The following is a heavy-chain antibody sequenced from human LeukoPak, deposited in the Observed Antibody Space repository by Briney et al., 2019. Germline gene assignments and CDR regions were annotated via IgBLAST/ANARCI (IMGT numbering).Heavy chain of an antibody. CDR3: GKALRTGMFRGVIDY. V-gene: IGHV3-23*01. CDR1: GFTFSSYA. J-gene: IGHJ4*02. Sequence: QAGGSLRLSCAASGFTFSSYAMSWVRQAPGKGLEWVSAISGSGGSTYYADSVKGRFTISRDNSKNMLYLQMNSLRAEDTAVYYCGKALRTGMFRGVIDYWGQGTPVTVSS. D-gene: IGHD3-10*01. CDR2: ISGSGGST.